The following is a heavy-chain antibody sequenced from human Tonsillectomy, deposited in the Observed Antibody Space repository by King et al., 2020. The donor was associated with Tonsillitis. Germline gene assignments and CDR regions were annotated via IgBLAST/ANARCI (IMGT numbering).Heavy chain of an antibody. CDR1: GFTFTNYH. CDR2: ISPTTGTT. V-gene: IGHV3-48*01. J-gene: IGHJ4*02. D-gene: IGHD1-26*01. CDR3: ARTYSGSYSRCYFDY. Sequence: VQLVESGGGLVQPGGSLRLSCAASGFTFTNYHMNWVRQAPGKGLEWVSYISPTTGTTYYVDSVKGRFTISRDNAKNSLYLQMNSLRAEDTAVYYCARTYSGSYSRCYFDYWGQGTLVTVSS.